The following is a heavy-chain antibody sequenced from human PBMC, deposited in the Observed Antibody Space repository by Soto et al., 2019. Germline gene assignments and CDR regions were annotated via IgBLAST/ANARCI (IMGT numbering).Heavy chain of an antibody. CDR1: GFTFSSYE. Sequence: EVQLVESGGDLVQPGGSLRLSCAASGFTFSSYEMNWVRQAPGRGLEWISYISSSGDLIYYADSVRGRFTVSRDSAKNSMYLQLNSLRPEDTAVYYCAVYGYGVSAAAYWGQGTLVTVSS. CDR3: AVYGYGVSAAAY. V-gene: IGHV3-48*03. CDR2: ISSSGDLI. D-gene: IGHD4-17*01. J-gene: IGHJ4*02.